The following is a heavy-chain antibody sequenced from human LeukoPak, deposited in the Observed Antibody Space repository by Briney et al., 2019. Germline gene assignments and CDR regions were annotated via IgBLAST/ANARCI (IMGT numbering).Heavy chain of an antibody. CDR1: GFTFSGSA. CDR3: TRWGSDNAFDM. CDR2: IRSKANNYAT. D-gene: IGHD3-16*01. J-gene: IGHJ3*02. Sequence: GGSLKLSCAASGFTFSGSAMHWVRQASGKGLEWVGQIRSKANNYATTYGASVKGRFTIFRDDSKNTAYLQMNSLKTEDTAVYYCTRWGSDNAFDMWGQGTMVTVSS. V-gene: IGHV3-73*01.